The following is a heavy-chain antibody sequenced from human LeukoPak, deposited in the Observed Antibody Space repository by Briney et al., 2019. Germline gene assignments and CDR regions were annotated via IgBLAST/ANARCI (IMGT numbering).Heavy chain of an antibody. J-gene: IGHJ5*02. Sequence: SVKVSCKASGGTFSSYAISWVRQAPGQGLEWTGGIIPIFGTANYAQKFQGRVTITADESTSTAYMELSSLRSEDTAVYYCARGRDDYYDSSGYLVWFDPWGQGTLVTVSS. CDR3: ARGRDDYYDSSGYLVWFDP. V-gene: IGHV1-69*13. CDR2: IIPIFGTA. CDR1: GGTFSSYA. D-gene: IGHD3-22*01.